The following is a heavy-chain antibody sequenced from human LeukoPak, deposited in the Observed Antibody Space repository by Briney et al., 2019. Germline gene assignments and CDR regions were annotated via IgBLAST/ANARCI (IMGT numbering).Heavy chain of an antibody. CDR3: ARVGRGYSYGYGVCFDY. CDR1: GGSISRGGYY. J-gene: IGHJ4*02. Sequence: SETLSLTCTVSGGSISRGGYYWSWIRQHPGKGLEWIGYIYYSGSTYYNPSLKSRVTISVDTSKNQFSLKLSSVTAAGTAVYYCARVGRGYSYGYGVCFDYWGQGTLVTVSS. D-gene: IGHD5-18*01. V-gene: IGHV4-31*03. CDR2: IYYSGST.